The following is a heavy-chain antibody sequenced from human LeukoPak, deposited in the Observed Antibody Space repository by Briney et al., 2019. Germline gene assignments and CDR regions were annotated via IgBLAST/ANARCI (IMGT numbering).Heavy chain of an antibody. J-gene: IGHJ4*02. Sequence: PSETLSLTCTVSGGSINNLYWSWIRQPPGKALEWIGYIYYSGNTNYNPSLKSRVSISVDTSKNQFSLKLSSVTAADTAVYYCARYGLFSSDYWGQGTLVTVSS. D-gene: IGHD3-10*01. CDR3: ARYGLFSSDY. CDR2: IYYSGNT. CDR1: GGSINNLY. V-gene: IGHV4-59*08.